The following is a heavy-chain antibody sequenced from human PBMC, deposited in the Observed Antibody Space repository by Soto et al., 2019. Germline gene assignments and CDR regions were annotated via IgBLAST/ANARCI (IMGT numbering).Heavy chain of an antibody. Sequence: EVQLVESGGGLVKPGGSLRLSCAAFGFTFSSYNMNWVRQAPGKGLEWVSLITSSGYYMYYADSLKGRFTISRDNGKNSVYLQMNSLRAEDTAVYYCARVERDYYAMDVWGQGTTVTVSS. V-gene: IGHV3-21*01. D-gene: IGHD1-1*01. CDR2: ITSSGYYM. CDR3: ARVERDYYAMDV. CDR1: GFTFSSYN. J-gene: IGHJ6*02.